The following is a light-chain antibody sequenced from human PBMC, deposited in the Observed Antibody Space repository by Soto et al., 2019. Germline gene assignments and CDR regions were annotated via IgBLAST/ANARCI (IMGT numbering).Light chain of an antibody. J-gene: IGLJ3*02. Sequence: QSVLTQPPSVSGAPGQRVTISCTGSGSNIGAGYDVHWYQQLPGTAPKLLIYGNNNRPSGVPDRFSGSKSGTSASLAITGLQTEDEADYYCQSHDSSLIGMVFCGGTTLTVL. V-gene: IGLV1-40*01. CDR3: QSHDSSLIGMV. CDR2: GNN. CDR1: GSNIGAGYD.